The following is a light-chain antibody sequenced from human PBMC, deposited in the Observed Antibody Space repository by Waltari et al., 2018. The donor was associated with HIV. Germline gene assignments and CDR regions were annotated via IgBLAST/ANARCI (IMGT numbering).Light chain of an antibody. J-gene: IGLJ2*01. Sequence: QSVLAQPPSASGTPGQRVTISCSGSSSNIGSNTVNWYQQLPGTAPKLLIYTNKQRPSGGPDRFSGSKSGTSASLAISGLQSEDEADYYCAAWDDRLNGVVFGGGTKLTGL. CDR3: AAWDDRLNGVV. CDR1: SSNIGSNT. V-gene: IGLV1-44*01. CDR2: TNK.